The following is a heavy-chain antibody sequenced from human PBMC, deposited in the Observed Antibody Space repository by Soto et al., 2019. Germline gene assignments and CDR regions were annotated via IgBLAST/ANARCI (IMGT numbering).Heavy chain of an antibody. D-gene: IGHD3-22*01. V-gene: IGHV5-10-1*01. CDR3: ARHEAATIVVGITGAHYGIDV. CDR2: IDPSDSYT. CDR1: GYSFTSYW. Sequence: GEPLKISCKGSGYSFTSYWISWVRQMPGKGLEWMGRIDPSDSYTNYSPSFQGHVTISADKSISTAYLQWSSLKASDTAMYYCARHEAATIVVGITGAHYGIDVWGPGTTVTVYS. J-gene: IGHJ6*02.